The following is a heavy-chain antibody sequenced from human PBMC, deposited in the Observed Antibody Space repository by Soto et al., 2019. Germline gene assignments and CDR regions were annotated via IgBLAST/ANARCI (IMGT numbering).Heavy chain of an antibody. CDR2: ISGSGGST. V-gene: IGHV3-23*01. J-gene: IGHJ4*02. Sequence: EVQLLESGGGLVQPGGSLRLSCAASGFTFSSYAMSWVRQAPGKGLEWVSAISGSGGSTYYADSVKGRFTISRDNSKNTRYLPMNSLRAEDTAVYYCAKVPAASSTMVRGVIDYWGQGTLVTVSS. D-gene: IGHD3-10*01. CDR3: AKVPAASSTMVRGVIDY. CDR1: GFTFSSYA.